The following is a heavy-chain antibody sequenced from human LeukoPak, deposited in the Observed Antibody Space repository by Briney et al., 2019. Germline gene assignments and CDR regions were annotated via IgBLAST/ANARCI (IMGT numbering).Heavy chain of an antibody. D-gene: IGHD3-16*01. V-gene: IGHV3-30*02. J-gene: IGHJ4*02. Sequence: GGSLRLSCVASGFSFSNYGTHWVRQAPGKGLEWVTFMQYDGSNKYYADSVKGRFTISRDNSKNTLYLQMNSLRAEDTAVYYCARSRAYPWLDYWGQGTLVTVSS. CDR3: ARSRAYPWLDY. CDR2: MQYDGSNK. CDR1: GFSFSNYG.